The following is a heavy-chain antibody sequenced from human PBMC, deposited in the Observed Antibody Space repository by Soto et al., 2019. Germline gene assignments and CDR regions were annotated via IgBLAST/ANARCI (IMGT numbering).Heavy chain of an antibody. D-gene: IGHD3-9*01. CDR2: ISYDGSNK. CDR1: GFTFSSYG. Sequence: PGVSLRLSCAASGFTFSSYGMHWVRQAPGKGLEWVAVISYDGSNKYYADSVKGRFTISRDNSKNTLYLQMNSLRAEDTAVYYCAKDGYILTGYHGYFDYWGQGTLVTVSS. V-gene: IGHV3-30*18. J-gene: IGHJ4*02. CDR3: AKDGYILTGYHGYFDY.